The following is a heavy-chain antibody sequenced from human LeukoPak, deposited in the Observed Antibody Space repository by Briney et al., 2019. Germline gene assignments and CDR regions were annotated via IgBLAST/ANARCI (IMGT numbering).Heavy chain of an antibody. CDR3: ARDLKRGYSSGRYSWGTGSSNDY. J-gene: IGHJ4*02. CDR1: GGTFSSHS. V-gene: IGHV1-69*01. Sequence: SVKVSCKVSGGTFSSHSITWVRQAPGQGLEWMGGIIPIFGTTNYAQKFQGRVTITADASTNTAYMELRSLRSDDTAVYYCARDLKRGYSSGRYSWGTGSSNDYWGQGTLVTVSS. D-gene: IGHD6-19*01. CDR2: IIPIFGTT.